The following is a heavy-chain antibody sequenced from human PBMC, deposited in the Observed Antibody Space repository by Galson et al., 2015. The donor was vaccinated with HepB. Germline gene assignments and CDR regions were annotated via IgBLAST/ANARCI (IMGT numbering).Heavy chain of an antibody. Sequence: SLRLSCAASGISFSAYSMHWVRQPPGKGLEWVAVTSHDGSKIFYADSVRGRFTISRDDSKNTLYLQMNSLKTEDTAVYYCTTTYDFWSGWSYYYYYMDVWGKGTTVTVSS. CDR1: GISFSAYS. CDR2: TSHDGSKI. CDR3: TTTYDFWSGWSYYYYYMDV. J-gene: IGHJ6*03. V-gene: IGHV3-30-3*01. D-gene: IGHD3-3*01.